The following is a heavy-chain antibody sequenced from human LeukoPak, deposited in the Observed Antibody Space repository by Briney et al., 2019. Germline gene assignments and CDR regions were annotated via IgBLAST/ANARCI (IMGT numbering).Heavy chain of an antibody. CDR3: ARDRGIAAAGRYYYYVY. V-gene: IGHV1-69*04. Sequence: ASVKVSCKASGGTFSSYAISWVRQAPGQGLEWMGRIIPILGIANYAQKFQGRVTITTDESTSTAYMELSSLRSEDTAVYYCARDRGIAAAGRYYYYVYWGQGTLVTVSS. CDR1: GGTFSSYA. CDR2: IIPILGIA. D-gene: IGHD6-13*01. J-gene: IGHJ4*02.